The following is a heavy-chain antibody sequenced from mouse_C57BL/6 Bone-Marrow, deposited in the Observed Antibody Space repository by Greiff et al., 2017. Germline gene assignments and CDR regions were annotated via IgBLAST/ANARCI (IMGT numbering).Heavy chain of an antibody. J-gene: IGHJ2*01. D-gene: IGHD3-2*02. CDR1: GFTFSSYT. V-gene: IGHV5-9*01. CDR2: ISGGGGNT. Sequence: EVKVEESGGGLVKPGGSLKLSCAASGFTFSSYTMSWVRQTPEKRLEWVATISGGGGNTYYPDSVKGRFTISRDNAKNTLYLQMSSLRSEDTALXYCARGAAQAIYWGQGTTLTVSS. CDR3: ARGAAQAIY.